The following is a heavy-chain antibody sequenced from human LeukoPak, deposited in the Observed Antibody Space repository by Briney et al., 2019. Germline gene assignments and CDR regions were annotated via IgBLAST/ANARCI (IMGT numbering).Heavy chain of an antibody. D-gene: IGHD1-26*01. CDR1: GFTFSSYC. CDR2: ITSSSSYI. Sequence: GGSLRLSCAASGFTFSSYCMNWVRQAPGKGLEWVSSITSSSSYIYYADSVKGRFTISRDNAKNSLYLQMNSLRAEDTAVYYCAKVHPYRVGATTVDYWGQGTLVTVSS. CDR3: AKVHPYRVGATTVDY. V-gene: IGHV3-21*01. J-gene: IGHJ4*02.